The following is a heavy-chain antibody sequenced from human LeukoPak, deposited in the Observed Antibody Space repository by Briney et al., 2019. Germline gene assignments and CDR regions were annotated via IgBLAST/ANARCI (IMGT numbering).Heavy chain of an antibody. J-gene: IGHJ4*02. CDR2: VFYTGST. V-gene: IGHV4-59*01. D-gene: IGHD5-12*01. Sequence: PSETLSLTCTVSGGSISSDYWSWVRQPPGKGLEWIGYVFYTGSTNYNPSLKSRVTISVGTSRNQFPLKLSSVTAADTAMYYCARADDYPYFFDSWGQGTLVTVSS. CDR3: ARADDYPYFFDS. CDR1: GGSISSDY.